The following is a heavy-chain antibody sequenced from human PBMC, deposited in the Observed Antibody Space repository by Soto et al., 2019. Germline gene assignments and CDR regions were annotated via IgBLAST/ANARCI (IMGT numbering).Heavy chain of an antibody. V-gene: IGHV4-30-2*01. CDR1: CGSISSGGYS. CDR2: IYHSGST. J-gene: IGHJ4*02. CDR3: ASTPMTTVTTSACYFDY. D-gene: IGHD4-17*01. Sequence: SETLSLTCAVSCGSISSGGYSWSWIRQPPGKGLEWIGYIYHSGSTYYNPSLKSRVTISVDRSKNQFSLKLSSVTAADTAVYYCASTPMTTVTTSACYFDYWGQGTLVTVSS.